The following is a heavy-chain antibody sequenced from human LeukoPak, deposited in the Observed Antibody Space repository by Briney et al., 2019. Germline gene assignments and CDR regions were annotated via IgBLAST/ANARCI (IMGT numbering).Heavy chain of an antibody. Sequence: GGSLRLSCAASGFTFSDYYMSWIRQAPGKGLEWVSYISSSGSTIYYADSVKGRFTISRDNAKNSLYLQMNSPRAEDTAVYYCARSRTYYYDSSGYNYWGQGTLVTVSS. D-gene: IGHD3-22*01. CDR1: GFTFSDYY. CDR2: ISSSGSTI. J-gene: IGHJ4*02. V-gene: IGHV3-11*04. CDR3: ARSRTYYYDSSGYNY.